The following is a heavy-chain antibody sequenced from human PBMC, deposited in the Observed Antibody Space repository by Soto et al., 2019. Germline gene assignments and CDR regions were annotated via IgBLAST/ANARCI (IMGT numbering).Heavy chain of an antibody. CDR2: IDPSDSYT. CDR3: AGQGEWAANYFGY. CDR1: GYSFNNYW. D-gene: IGHD6-25*01. Sequence: GESLKISCKGSGYSFNNYWITLVRQMPGKGLEWMGRIDPSDSYTNYSPSFQGHVTISADKSISTAYLQWSSLKASDTAIYYCAGQGEWAANYFGYWGQGTLVTVSS. J-gene: IGHJ4*02. V-gene: IGHV5-10-1*01.